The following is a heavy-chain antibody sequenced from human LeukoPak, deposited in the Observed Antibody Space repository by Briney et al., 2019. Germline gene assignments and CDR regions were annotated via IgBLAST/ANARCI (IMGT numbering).Heavy chain of an antibody. D-gene: IGHD5-12*01. CDR3: AKDGYSGYDRKFDY. CDR1: GFTFSSYS. J-gene: IGHJ4*02. V-gene: IGHV3-21*01. CDR2: ITSSGRYI. Sequence: PGGSLRLSCAASGFTFSSYSMNWVRQAPGKGLEWVSSITSSGRYIYYADSVKGRFTISRDNSKNTLYLQMNSLRAEDTAVYYCAKDGYSGYDRKFDYWGQGTLVTVSS.